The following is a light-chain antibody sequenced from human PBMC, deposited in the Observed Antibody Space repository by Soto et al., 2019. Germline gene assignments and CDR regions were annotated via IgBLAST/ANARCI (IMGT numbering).Light chain of an antibody. CDR2: AVT. CDR3: SSYTSSSTVV. V-gene: IGLV2-14*03. J-gene: IGLJ3*02. Sequence: QSALTQPASVSGSPGQSITISCTGTSSDIGGYDYVSWYQHHPGKAPKLMIFAVTKRPSGVSDRFSGSRSGNTAALTISGLQADDEGDYYCSSYTSSSTVVFGGGTKLTVL. CDR1: SSDIGGYDY.